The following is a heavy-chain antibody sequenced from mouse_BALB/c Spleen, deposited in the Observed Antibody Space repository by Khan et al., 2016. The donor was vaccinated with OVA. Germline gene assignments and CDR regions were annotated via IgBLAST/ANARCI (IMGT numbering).Heavy chain of an antibody. V-gene: IGHV3-5*02. J-gene: IGHJ1*01. CDR1: RISITTGNYR. CDR3: ARDYGSLYLYFDV. Sequence: DVKLQESGPGLVKPSQTVSLTCTVTRISITTGNYRWSWIRQFPGNKLEWIGNIYYSGTIPYNPSPTSRTTITRDTSKSQCFLEMNSLTAEDTATYFGARDYGSLYLYFDVWGAGTTVTGSS. D-gene: IGHD1-1*01. CDR2: IYYSGTI.